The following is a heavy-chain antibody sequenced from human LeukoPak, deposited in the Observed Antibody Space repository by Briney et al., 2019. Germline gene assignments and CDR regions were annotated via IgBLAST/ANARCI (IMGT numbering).Heavy chain of an antibody. CDR3: ARGPARYYYYYGMDV. V-gene: IGHV4-39*07. CDR2: INHSGST. Sequence: SETLSLTCTVSGGSISSGGYYWSWIRQPPGKGLEWIGEINHSGSTNYNPSLKSRVTISVDTSKNQFSLKLSSVTAADTAVYYCARGPARYYYYYGMDVWGQGTTVTVSS. CDR1: GGSISSGGYY. J-gene: IGHJ6*02.